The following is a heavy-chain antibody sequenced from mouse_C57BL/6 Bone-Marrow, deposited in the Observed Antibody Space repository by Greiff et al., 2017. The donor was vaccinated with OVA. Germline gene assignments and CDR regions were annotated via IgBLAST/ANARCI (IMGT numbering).Heavy chain of an antibody. CDR1: GYTFTSYW. CDR3: ARERLRRAMDY. CDR2: IHPNSGST. V-gene: IGHV1-64*01. J-gene: IGHJ4*01. Sequence: VQLQQPGAELVKPGASVKLSCKASGYTFTSYWMHWVKQRPGQGLEWIGMIHPNSGSTNYNEKFKSKATLTVDKSSSTAYRQLSSLTAEDSAVYYGARERLRRAMDYWGQGTSVTVSS. D-gene: IGHD2-4*01.